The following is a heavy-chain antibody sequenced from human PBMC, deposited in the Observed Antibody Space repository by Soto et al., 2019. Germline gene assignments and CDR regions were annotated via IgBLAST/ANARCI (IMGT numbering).Heavy chain of an antibody. CDR3: ARYQKGPFDY. J-gene: IGHJ4*02. Sequence: LTCTVSGGSISSGDYYWSWIRQPPGKGLEWIGYIYYTGSTYYNPSLKSRLTIPVDTSKNQFSLKLTSVTAADTAVYFCARYQKGPFDYWGQGTLVTVSS. CDR1: GGSISSGDYY. CDR2: IYYTGST. D-gene: IGHD2-2*01. V-gene: IGHV4-30-4*01.